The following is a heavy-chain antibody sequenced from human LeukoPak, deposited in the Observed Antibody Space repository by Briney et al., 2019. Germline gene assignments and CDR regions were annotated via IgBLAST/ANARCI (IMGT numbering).Heavy chain of an antibody. CDR3: GRSYDSWSGYFS. V-gene: IGHV4-61*01. CDR2: IYYSGST. Sequence: SETLSLTCTVSGGSVSSGSYYWSWIRQPPGKGLEWIGYIYYSGSTNYNPSLESRVTMSVDTSKNQISLRLSSVTAADTAVYYCGRSYDSWSGYFSWGQGTLVTVSS. CDR1: GGSVSSGSYY. J-gene: IGHJ5*02. D-gene: IGHD3-3*01.